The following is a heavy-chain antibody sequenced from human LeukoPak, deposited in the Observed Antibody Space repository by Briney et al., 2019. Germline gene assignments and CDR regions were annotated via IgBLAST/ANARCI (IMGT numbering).Heavy chain of an antibody. Sequence: SETLSLTCTVSGGSISSYYWSLIRQPPGKGLEWIGYIYTSGSTNYNPSLKSRVTISVDTSKNQFSLKLSPVTAADTAVYYCARLTKRYYDFWSGYFNYYFDYWGQGTLVTVSS. D-gene: IGHD3-3*01. J-gene: IGHJ4*02. CDR1: GGSISSYY. CDR2: IYTSGST. CDR3: ARLTKRYYDFWSGYFNYYFDY. V-gene: IGHV4-4*09.